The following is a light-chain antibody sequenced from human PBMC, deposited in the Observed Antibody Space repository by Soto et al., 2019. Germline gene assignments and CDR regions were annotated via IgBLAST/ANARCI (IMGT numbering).Light chain of an antibody. CDR1: NSDVGGYNY. CDR2: DVS. Sequence: QSVLTQPRSVSGSPGQSVTISCTGTNSDVGGYNYVSWYQHHPGKAPKLMISDVSKRPSGVPDRFSGSKSGNTASLTISGLQAEDEADYYCCSYAGSYTFYVFGTGTKVTVL. CDR3: CSYAGSYTFYV. V-gene: IGLV2-11*01. J-gene: IGLJ1*01.